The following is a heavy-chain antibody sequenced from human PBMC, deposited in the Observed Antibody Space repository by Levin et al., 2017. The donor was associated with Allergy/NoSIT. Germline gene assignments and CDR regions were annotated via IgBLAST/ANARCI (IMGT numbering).Heavy chain of an antibody. Sequence: TLSLTCAVYGGSFCGSYWSWIRQPPGKGLEWIGEINHSGSTNYNPSLKSRVTISVDTSKNQFSLKLSSVTAADTALYYCARDSTYYYGSGSYFDYWGQGTLVTVSS. J-gene: IGHJ4*02. CDR2: INHSGST. CDR1: GGSFCGSY. V-gene: IGHV4-34*01. CDR3: ARDSTYYYGSGSYFDY. D-gene: IGHD3-10*01.